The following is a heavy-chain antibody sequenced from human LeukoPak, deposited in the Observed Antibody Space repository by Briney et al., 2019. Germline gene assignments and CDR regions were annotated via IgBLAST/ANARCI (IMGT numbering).Heavy chain of an antibody. CDR1: GYSFTSYW. CDR3: ARRSGEDYNFFDH. V-gene: IGHV5-51*01. Sequence: GESLKISCKASGYSFTSYWIAWVRPMPGKGLEWMGNIYPGDSDTRNNPSFRGQVTMSADKSISTAYLQWSSLKASDSAMYYCARRSGEDYNFFDHWGQGTLVTVSS. CDR2: IYPGDSDT. J-gene: IGHJ4*02. D-gene: IGHD5-24*01.